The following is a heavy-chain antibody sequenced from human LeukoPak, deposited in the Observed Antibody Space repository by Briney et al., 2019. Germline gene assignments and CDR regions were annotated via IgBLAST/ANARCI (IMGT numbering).Heavy chain of an antibody. J-gene: IGHJ4*02. CDR1: GFTFSNYE. CDR2: ITSSGPTA. D-gene: IGHD2-15*01. CDR3: ARLGFCSDGSCYSLDY. Sequence: GGSLRLSCAASGFTFSNYEMNWVRQAPGMGLEWVSYITSSGPTAYYADSVKGRFNISRANAQNSLFLQMNNLTAEDTAIYYCARLGFCSDGSCYSLDYWGQGILVTVSS. V-gene: IGHV3-48*03.